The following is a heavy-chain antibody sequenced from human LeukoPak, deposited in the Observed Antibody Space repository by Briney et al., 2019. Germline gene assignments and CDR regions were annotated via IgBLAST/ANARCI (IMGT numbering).Heavy chain of an antibody. CDR2: INGSGGST. Sequence: GGTLRLSCAASGITFSSYGMSWVRQAPGKGLEWVSDINGSGGSTYYADSVKGRFTISRDNSKNTLYLQMNSLRAEDTAVYYCAKFRGSLAWGQGTLVTVSS. CDR3: AKFRGSLA. CDR1: GITFSSYG. D-gene: IGHD1-26*01. V-gene: IGHV3-23*01. J-gene: IGHJ5*02.